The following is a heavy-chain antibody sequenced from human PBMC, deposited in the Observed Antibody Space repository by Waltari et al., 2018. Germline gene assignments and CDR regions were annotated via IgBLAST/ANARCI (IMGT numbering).Heavy chain of an antibody. CDR3: TRYDFWSGPDY. V-gene: IGHV3-15*01. CDR2: IKSKTDGGTT. CDR1: GFTFSNAW. J-gene: IGHJ4*02. D-gene: IGHD3-3*01. Sequence: EVQLVESGGGLVKPGGSLRLSCAASGFTFSNAWMSWVRQAPGKGLEWVGRIKSKTDGGTTDYAAPVKGRFTISRDDSKNTLYLQMNSLKTEDTAVYYCTRYDFWSGPDYWGQGTLFTVSS.